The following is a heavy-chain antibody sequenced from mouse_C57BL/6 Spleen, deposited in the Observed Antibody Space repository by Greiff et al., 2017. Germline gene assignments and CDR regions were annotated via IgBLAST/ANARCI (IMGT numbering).Heavy chain of an antibody. J-gene: IGHJ2*01. CDR3: ARVTTVVAPFDY. D-gene: IGHD1-1*01. V-gene: IGHV1-54*01. CDR1: GYAFTNYL. CDR2: INPGSGGT. Sequence: LEESGAELVRPGTSVKVSCKASGYAFTNYLIEWVKQRPGQGLEWIGVINPGSGGTNYNEKFKGKATLTADKSSSTAYMQLSSLTSEDSAVYFCARVTTVVAPFDYWGQGTTLTVSS.